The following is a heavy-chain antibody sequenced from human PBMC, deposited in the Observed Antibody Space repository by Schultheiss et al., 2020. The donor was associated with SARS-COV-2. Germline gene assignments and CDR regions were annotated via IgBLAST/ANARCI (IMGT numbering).Heavy chain of an antibody. D-gene: IGHD5-24*01. CDR2: FNPNSGDA. CDR1: GGTFSSYA. CDR3: ARDYGYGYNYYYAMDV. Sequence: ASVKVSCKASGGTFSSYAISWVRQAPGQGLEWMGWFNPNSGDANYVRGFQGRVTMTRDTSVSTAYMELRRLSYDDTAVYYCARDYGYGYNYYYAMDVWGQGTTVTVSS. V-gene: IGHV1-2*02. J-gene: IGHJ6*02.